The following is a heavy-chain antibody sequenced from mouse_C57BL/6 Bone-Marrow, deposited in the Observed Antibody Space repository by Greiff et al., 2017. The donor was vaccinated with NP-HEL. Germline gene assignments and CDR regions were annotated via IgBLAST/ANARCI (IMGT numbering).Heavy chain of an antibody. CDR3: SNFWFAY. Sequence: EVQLQQSGAELVRPGASVKFSCTASGFNIKDDYMHWVKQRPEQGLEWIGWIDPENGDTEYASKFQGKATITADTSSNTAYLQLSSLTSEDTAVYYCSNFWFAYWGQGTLVTVSA. V-gene: IGHV14-4*01. CDR2: IDPENGDT. CDR1: GFNIKDDY. J-gene: IGHJ3*01.